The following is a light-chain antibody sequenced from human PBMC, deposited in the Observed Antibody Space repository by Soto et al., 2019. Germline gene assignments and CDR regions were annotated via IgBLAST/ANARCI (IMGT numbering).Light chain of an antibody. CDR2: KVS. CDR3: MQHRQSVS. J-gene: IGKJ4*01. CDR1: QSLVDTDGNTY. V-gene: IGKV2-24*01. Sequence: EIVMTQTPLSSPVTLGQPASISCRSSQSLVDTDGNTYLSWLHQRPGQPPRLLIYKVSNRFSGVPDRFSGSGAGTDFTLHISWVEAEDVGVYYCMQHRQSVSFGGGTKVEIK.